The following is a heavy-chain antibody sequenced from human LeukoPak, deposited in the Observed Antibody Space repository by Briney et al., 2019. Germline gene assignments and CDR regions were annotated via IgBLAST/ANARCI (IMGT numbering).Heavy chain of an antibody. CDR3: GRDGLQLDF. Sequence: PGGSLRLPCAASRFTFSHYHMSWIRHAPGKGLEWVSYISSSSSYTNHADSEKGRFTISRHNAKNSLNLQMNNLRAEDTAVYCCGRDGLQLDFWGQGTLVTVSS. D-gene: IGHD6-13*01. CDR2: ISSSSSYT. V-gene: IGHV3-11*05. J-gene: IGHJ4*02. CDR1: RFTFSHYH.